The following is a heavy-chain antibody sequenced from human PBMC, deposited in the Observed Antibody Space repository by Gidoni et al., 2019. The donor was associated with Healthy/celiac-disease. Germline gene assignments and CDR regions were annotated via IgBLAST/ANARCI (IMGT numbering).Heavy chain of an antibody. V-gene: IGHV1-18*01. CDR3: ARGVEEDIVVVPAAMAVYFDY. D-gene: IGHD2-2*01. CDR1: GYTFTSYG. J-gene: IGHJ4*02. Sequence: QVQLVQSGAEVKKPGASVKVSCKASGYTFTSYGISWVRQAPGQGLEWMGWISAYNGNTNYAQKLQGRVTMTTDTSTSTAYMELRSLRSDDTAVYYCARGVEEDIVVVPAAMAVYFDYWGQGTLVTVSS. CDR2: ISAYNGNT.